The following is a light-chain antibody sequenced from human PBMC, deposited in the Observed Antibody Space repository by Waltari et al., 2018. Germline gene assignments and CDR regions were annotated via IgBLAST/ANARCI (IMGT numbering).Light chain of an antibody. J-gene: IGKJ2*01. V-gene: IGKV1-39*01. CDR1: QTISIY. CDR3: QQSYSAPPT. CDR2: AAS. Sequence: DIQMTQSPSYLSPSVGDRVTITCRASQTISIYLNWYQQKPGRAPNLLIYAASSLQSGVPSRFSGSGSGTDFTLTISSLQPEDFATYYCQQSYSAPPTFGQGTKLEI.